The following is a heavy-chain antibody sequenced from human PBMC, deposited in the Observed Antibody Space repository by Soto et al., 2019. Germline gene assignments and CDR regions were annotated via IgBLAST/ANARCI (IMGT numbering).Heavy chain of an antibody. CDR3: ARDQGYYESSGYFDY. V-gene: IGHV3-11*01. CDR2: ISSSGSII. Sequence: PGGSLRLSCAASGFTFSDYYMSWIRQAPGKGLEWVSYISSSGSIIYYADSVKGRFTISRDNAKNSLYLQMNSLRAEGTAVYYCARDQGYYESSGYFDYWGQGTLVTVSS. J-gene: IGHJ4*02. CDR1: GFTFSDYY. D-gene: IGHD3-22*01.